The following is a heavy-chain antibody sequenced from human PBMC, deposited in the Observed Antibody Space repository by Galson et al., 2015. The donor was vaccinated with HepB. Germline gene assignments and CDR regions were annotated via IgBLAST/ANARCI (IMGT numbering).Heavy chain of an antibody. Sequence: SLRLSCAASGFTFRYYWMHWVRQAPGKGLVWVSRINSDGSSAIYADSVRGRFTISRDNAKNTLYLQMDALRAEDTAVYYCAGVYGTYYRPNFDYWGQGTLVTVSS. CDR3: AGVYGTYYRPNFDY. V-gene: IGHV3-74*01. CDR2: INSDGSSA. CDR1: GFTFRYYW. D-gene: IGHD1-26*01. J-gene: IGHJ4*02.